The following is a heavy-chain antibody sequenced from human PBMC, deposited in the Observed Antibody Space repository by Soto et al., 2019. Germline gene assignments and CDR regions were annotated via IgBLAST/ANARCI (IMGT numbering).Heavy chain of an antibody. V-gene: IGHV4-59*01. Sequence: QVQLQESGPGLVKPSETLSLTCTVSGGSISSYYWSWIRQPPGKGLEWIGYIYYSGSTNYNPSLKSRVTISVDTSKNQFSLKLSSVTAADTAVYYCARGRGLPYYFDYLGQGTLVTGSS. CDR1: GGSISSYY. CDR3: ARGRGLPYYFDY. J-gene: IGHJ4*02. CDR2: IYYSGST.